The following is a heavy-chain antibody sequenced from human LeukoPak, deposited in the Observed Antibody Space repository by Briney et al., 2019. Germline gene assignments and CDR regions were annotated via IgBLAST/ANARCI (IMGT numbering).Heavy chain of an antibody. Sequence: SETLSLTCAVYGGSFSGYYWSWIRQPPGKGLEWIGEINHSGSTNYNPSLKSRVTISVDKSKNQFSLKLSSVTAADTAVYYCARAEVVGALGYFDYWGQGTLVTVSS. J-gene: IGHJ4*02. V-gene: IGHV4-34*01. CDR3: ARAEVVGALGYFDY. CDR1: GGSFSGYY. CDR2: INHSGST. D-gene: IGHD1-26*01.